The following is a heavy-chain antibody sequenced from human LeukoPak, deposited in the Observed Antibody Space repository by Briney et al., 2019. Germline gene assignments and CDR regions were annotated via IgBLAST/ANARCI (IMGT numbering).Heavy chain of an antibody. CDR3: ARAPTKTKPGGYYFDY. CDR2: IYRGDAT. D-gene: IGHD1-14*01. CDR1: GFIISSDY. V-gene: IGHV3-53*01. Sequence: PGGSLRLSCAASGFIISSDYMSWVRQAPGKGLEWVSVIYRGDATYYAESVKGRFIISRDRSRNTLYLQMNSLRAEDTAVYYCARAPTKTKPGGYYFDYWGQGTLVTVSS. J-gene: IGHJ4*02.